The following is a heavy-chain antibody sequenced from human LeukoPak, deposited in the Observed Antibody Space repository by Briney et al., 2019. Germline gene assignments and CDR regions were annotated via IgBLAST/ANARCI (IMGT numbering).Heavy chain of an antibody. J-gene: IGHJ4*02. Sequence: PGGSLRLSCAASGFTVSSNYMSWVRQAPGKGLEWVSVIYSGGSTYYADSVKGRFTISRDNSKNTLYPQMNSLRAEDTAVYYCARDYYDSSGAGSLWGQGTLVTVSS. CDR3: ARDYYDSSGAGSL. V-gene: IGHV3-66*02. CDR2: IYSGGST. D-gene: IGHD3-22*01. CDR1: GFTVSSNY.